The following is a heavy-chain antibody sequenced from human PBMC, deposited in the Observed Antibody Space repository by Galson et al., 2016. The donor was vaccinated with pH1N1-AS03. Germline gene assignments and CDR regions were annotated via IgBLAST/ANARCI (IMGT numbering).Heavy chain of an antibody. CDR2: TYYESKWYN. CDR3: ARGYCNRANCYPLDY. V-gene: IGHV6-1*01. CDR1: GDSVSTKNVA. J-gene: IGHJ4*02. D-gene: IGHD2-2*01. Sequence: CAISGDSVSTKNVAWNWFRQSPSRGLEWLGRTYYESKWYNDYAVSVKSRITINPDTSKNQFSLQLNSVTPEDTAVYFCARGYCNRANCYPLDYWGQGTLVTVSS.